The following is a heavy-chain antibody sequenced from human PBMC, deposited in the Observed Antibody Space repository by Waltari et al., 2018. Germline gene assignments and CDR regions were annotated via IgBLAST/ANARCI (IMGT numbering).Heavy chain of an antibody. V-gene: IGHV1-69*13. D-gene: IGHD1-1*01. J-gene: IGHJ6*02. CDR3: AGEGAGTDGYYYYYYGMDV. Sequence: QVQLVQSGAEVKKPGSSVKVSCKASGGTLSSYAISWVRQAPGQGLEWMGGIIPIFGTANYAQKFQGRVTITADESTSTAYMELSSLRSEDTAVYYCAGEGAGTDGYYYYYYGMDVWGQGTTVTVSS. CDR2: IIPIFGTA. CDR1: GGTLSSYA.